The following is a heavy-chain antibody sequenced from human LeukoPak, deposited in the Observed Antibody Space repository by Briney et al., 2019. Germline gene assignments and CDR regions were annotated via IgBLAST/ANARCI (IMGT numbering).Heavy chain of an antibody. Sequence: SETLSLNCTVSGGAISSDYWSWIRQPPGKGLEWIGWISYSGSTTYNPSLKTRVTISLDTSKNQFSLKLSSVTAADTAVYYCARQASCSGTNCYPFDYWGQGTLVTVSS. J-gene: IGHJ4*02. V-gene: IGHV4-59*08. CDR2: ISYSGST. D-gene: IGHD2-2*01. CDR1: GGAISSDY. CDR3: ARQASCSGTNCYPFDY.